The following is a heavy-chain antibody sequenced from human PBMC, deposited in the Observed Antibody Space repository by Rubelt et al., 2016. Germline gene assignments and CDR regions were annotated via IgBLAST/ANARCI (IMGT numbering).Heavy chain of an antibody. CDR1: GGTFSSYA. CDR3: ATTIAIRPYYFDY. Sequence: QVQLVQSGAEVKKPGSSVKVSCKASGGTFSSYAISWVRQAPGQGLEWMGGIIPVFGTANYAQKFQGRITRTADESTSTAYMERSSLRSADTAVYYCATTIAIRPYYFDYWGQGTLVTVSS. CDR2: IIPVFGTA. D-gene: IGHD6-6*01. V-gene: IGHV1-69*01. J-gene: IGHJ4*02.